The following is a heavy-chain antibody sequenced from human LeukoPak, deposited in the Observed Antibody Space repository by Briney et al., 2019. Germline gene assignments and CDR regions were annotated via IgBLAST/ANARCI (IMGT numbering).Heavy chain of an antibody. CDR3: AKDMARPGWDILVGDYYYGMDV. J-gene: IGHJ6*02. CDR2: IKSKTDGGTT. Sequence: GGSLRLSCAASGFTFSNAWMSWVRQAPGKGLEWVGRIKSKTDGGTTDYAAPVKGRFTISRDDSKNTLYLQMNSLKTEDTAVYYCAKDMARPGWDILVGDYYYGMDVWGQGTTVTVSS. V-gene: IGHV3-15*01. CDR1: GFTFSNAW. D-gene: IGHD1-26*01.